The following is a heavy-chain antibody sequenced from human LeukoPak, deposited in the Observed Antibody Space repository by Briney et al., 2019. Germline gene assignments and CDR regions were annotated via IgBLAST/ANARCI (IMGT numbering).Heavy chain of an antibody. J-gene: IGHJ4*02. V-gene: IGHV1-18*04. Sequence: GASVKVSCKASGYTFTGYYMHWVRQAPGQGLEWMGWISAYNGNTNYAQKLQGRVTMTTDTSTSTAYMELRSLRSDDTAVYYCARGGRGRYYYDSSGYSNSDYWGQGTLVTVSS. D-gene: IGHD3-22*01. CDR1: GYTFTGYY. CDR2: ISAYNGNT. CDR3: ARGGRGRYYYDSSGYSNSDY.